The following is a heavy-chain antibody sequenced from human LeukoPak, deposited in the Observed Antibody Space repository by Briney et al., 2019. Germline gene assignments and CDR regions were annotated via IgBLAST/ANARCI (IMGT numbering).Heavy chain of an antibody. V-gene: IGHV4-39*07. CDR1: GGSISSSSYY. Sequence: SETLSLTCTVSGGSISSSSYYWGWIRQPPGKGLEWIGSTYYSGSTYYNPSLKSRVTISVDTSKNQFSLKLSSVTAADTAVYYCARDLHYDYVWGSYRYTFDYWGQGTLVTVSS. D-gene: IGHD3-16*02. CDR3: ARDLHYDYVWGSYRYTFDY. CDR2: TYYSGST. J-gene: IGHJ4*02.